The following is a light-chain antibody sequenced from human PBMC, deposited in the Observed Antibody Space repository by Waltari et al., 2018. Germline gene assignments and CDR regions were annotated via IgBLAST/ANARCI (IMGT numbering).Light chain of an antibody. Sequence: IVMTQSPDSLSASVGDRVTITCRASQDIATDLGWYQQKPGKPPKLLIYVASSLQSGVPSRFSGSGSGTDFSLTISSLQPEDFATYYCLQDYSYPRTFGQGTKVEVK. V-gene: IGKV1-6*01. CDR1: QDIATD. CDR2: VAS. J-gene: IGKJ1*01. CDR3: LQDYSYPRT.